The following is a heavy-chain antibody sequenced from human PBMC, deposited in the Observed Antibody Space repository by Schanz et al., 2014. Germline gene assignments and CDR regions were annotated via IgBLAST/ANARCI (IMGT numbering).Heavy chain of an antibody. Sequence: EVQLVESGGGLVKPGGSLRLSCEASGFTFITYTMNWVRQAPGKGLEWVSYISSSGTTIYYADSVKGRFTISRDNAKNSLFLQMNSLRVEDTAVYYCAKGLYYDNTGGGFDYWGQGTLVTVSS. CDR3: AKGLYYDNTGGGFDY. CDR2: ISSSGTTI. J-gene: IGHJ4*02. V-gene: IGHV3-48*01. D-gene: IGHD3-16*01. CDR1: GFTFITYT.